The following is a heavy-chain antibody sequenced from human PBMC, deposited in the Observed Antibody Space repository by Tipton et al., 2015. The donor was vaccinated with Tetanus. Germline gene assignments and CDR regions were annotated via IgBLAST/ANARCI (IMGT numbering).Heavy chain of an antibody. CDR1: GFSFSNYK. CDR2: ISSTSRYI. CDR3: VRGSALDY. V-gene: IGHV3-21*01. D-gene: IGHD6-6*01. J-gene: IGHJ4*02. Sequence: SLRLSCEVSGFSFSNYKMNWVRQGPGRGLEWVSSISSTSRYINYADSVKGRFTISRDNAKNSLFLEMNSLRADDTAVYYCVRGSALDYWGQGSLITVSS.